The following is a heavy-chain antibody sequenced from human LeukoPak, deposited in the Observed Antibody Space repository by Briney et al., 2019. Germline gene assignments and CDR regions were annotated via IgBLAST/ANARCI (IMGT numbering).Heavy chain of an antibody. Sequence: PGGSLRLSCAASGFTFSDSHMTWIRQAPGKGLEWVSYISSSGRTTYYADSVKGRVTISRDNAKNSLYLQMNSLRAEDTAMYYCARDRPGTVTTFDYWGQGNLVTVSS. CDR3: ARDRPGTVTTFDY. J-gene: IGHJ4*02. D-gene: IGHD4-17*01. CDR2: ISSSGRTT. CDR1: GFTFSDSH. V-gene: IGHV3-11*04.